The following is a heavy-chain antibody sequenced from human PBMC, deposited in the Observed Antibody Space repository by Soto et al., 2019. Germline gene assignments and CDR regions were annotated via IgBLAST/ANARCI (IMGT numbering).Heavy chain of an antibody. V-gene: IGHV4-59*01. D-gene: IGHD3-10*01. CDR1: GGSIRDFH. Sequence: QVQLQESGPGLVKPSETLSLACTVSGGSIRDFHWSWIRQPPGKALEWIGSISYTASGDYNPSLESRVTTSLDTSNNQFSLKRNSVTAADTAMYYCARGAGLMDVWGQGTTVTVSS. CDR3: ARGAGLMDV. J-gene: IGHJ6*02. CDR2: ISYTASG.